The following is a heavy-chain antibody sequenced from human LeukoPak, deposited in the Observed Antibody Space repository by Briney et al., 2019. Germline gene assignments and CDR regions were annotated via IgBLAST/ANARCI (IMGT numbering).Heavy chain of an antibody. Sequence: ASVKVSCKASGGTFSSYAISWVRQATGQGLEWMGRINPNSGGTNYAQKFQGRVTMTRDTSISTAYMELSRLRSDDTAVYYCARDRTSCSSTSCANYYYYMDVWGKGTTVTVSS. CDR1: GGTFSSYA. D-gene: IGHD2-2*01. CDR2: INPNSGGT. V-gene: IGHV1-2*06. J-gene: IGHJ6*03. CDR3: ARDRTSCSSTSCANYYYYMDV.